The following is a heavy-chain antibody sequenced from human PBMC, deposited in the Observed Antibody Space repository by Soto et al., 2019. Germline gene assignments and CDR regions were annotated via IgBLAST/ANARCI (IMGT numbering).Heavy chain of an antibody. V-gene: IGHV4-4*02. CDR2: TRNSGGA. CDR3: ASHLVMAGTRGFDH. CDR1: SGSVFSSNW. Sequence: QVQLQESGPGLVKPSGTLSLTCAVSSGSVFSSNWWSWVRLPPGKGLEWIGETRNSGGANYNPSLNSRVTITVDRSRNHIFLELSSVTAADTAVYYCASHLVMAGTRGFDHWGLGTLVTVSS. D-gene: IGHD6-19*01. J-gene: IGHJ4*02.